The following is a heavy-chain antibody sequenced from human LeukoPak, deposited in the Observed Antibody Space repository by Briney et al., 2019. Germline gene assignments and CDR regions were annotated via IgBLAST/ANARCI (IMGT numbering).Heavy chain of an antibody. Sequence: LETLSLTCTVSGGSVSSGSYYWSWIRQPPGKGLEWIGYIYYSGSTNYNPSLKSRVTISVDTSKNQFSLKLSSVTAADTAVYYCARYYDTSDYYDYWGQGTLVTVSS. J-gene: IGHJ4*02. CDR3: ARYYDTSDYYDY. V-gene: IGHV4-61*01. D-gene: IGHD3-22*01. CDR1: GGSVSSGSYY. CDR2: IYYSGST.